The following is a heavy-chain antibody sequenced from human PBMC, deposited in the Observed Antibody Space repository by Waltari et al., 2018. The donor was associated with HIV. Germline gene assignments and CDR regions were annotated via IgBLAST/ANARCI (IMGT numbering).Heavy chain of an antibody. CDR1: GYTFPSYG. Sequence: QVQLVQSGAEVKKPGASVKVSCNASGYTFPSYGITSVRPAHGQGLEWMGWISAYNGNTNYAQKLQGRVTMTTDTSTSTAYMELRSLRSDDTAVYYCARLPSSYTAMGDFDYWGQGTLVTVSS. J-gene: IGHJ4*02. CDR3: ARLPSSYTAMGDFDY. D-gene: IGHD5-18*01. CDR2: ISAYNGNT. V-gene: IGHV1-18*01.